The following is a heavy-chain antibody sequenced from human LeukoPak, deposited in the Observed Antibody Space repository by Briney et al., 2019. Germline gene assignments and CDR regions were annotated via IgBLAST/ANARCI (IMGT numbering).Heavy chain of an antibody. Sequence: GGSLRLSCAASGFTVSSNYMSWVRQAPGKGLEWVSVIYSGGSTYYADSVKGRFTISRDNSKNTLYLQMSSLRPEDTAVYYCVKDSNIHNYWGQGTLVTVSS. CDR2: IYSGGST. CDR3: VKDSNIHNY. D-gene: IGHD4-11*01. V-gene: IGHV3-53*05. J-gene: IGHJ4*02. CDR1: GFTVSSNY.